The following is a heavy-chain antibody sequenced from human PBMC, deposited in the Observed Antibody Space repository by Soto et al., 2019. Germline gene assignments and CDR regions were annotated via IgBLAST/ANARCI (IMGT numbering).Heavy chain of an antibody. Sequence: EGSLRLSCAASGFTFSSYGMHWVRQAPGKGLEWVAVISYDGSNKYYADSVKGRFTISRDNSKNTLYLQMNSLRAEDTAVYYCAKLVGRDGYNRYSNFDYWGQGTLVTVSS. D-gene: IGHD5-12*01. V-gene: IGHV3-30*18. CDR3: AKLVGRDGYNRYSNFDY. CDR2: ISYDGSNK. CDR1: GFTFSSYG. J-gene: IGHJ4*02.